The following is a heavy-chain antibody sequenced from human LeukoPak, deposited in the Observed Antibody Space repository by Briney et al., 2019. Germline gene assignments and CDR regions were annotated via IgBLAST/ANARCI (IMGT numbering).Heavy chain of an antibody. CDR3: AKALTKATDYMDV. J-gene: IGHJ6*03. V-gene: IGHV3-23*01. CDR2: ISGSGGST. Sequence: GGSLRLSCAASGLTFSSYAMSWVRQAPGKGLEWVSAISGSGGSTYYADSVKGRFTISRDNSKNTLYLQMNSLRAEDTAVYYCAKALTKATDYMDVWGKGTTVTVSS. CDR1: GLTFSSYA. D-gene: IGHD2-2*01.